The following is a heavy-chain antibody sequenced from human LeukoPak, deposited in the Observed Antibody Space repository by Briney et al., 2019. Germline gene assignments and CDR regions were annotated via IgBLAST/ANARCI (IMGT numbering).Heavy chain of an antibody. V-gene: IGHV4-61*02. CDR2: IYTSGST. D-gene: IGHD3-3*01. CDR1: GGSISSGSYY. J-gene: IGHJ5*02. Sequence: PSETLSLTCTVSGGSISSGSYYWSWIRQPAGKGLEWIGRIYTSGSTNYNPSLKSRVTISVDTSKNQFSLKLSSVTAADTAVYYCARAVSSRDDFWSGYYKTWGQGTLVTVSS. CDR3: ARAVSSRDDFWSGYYKT.